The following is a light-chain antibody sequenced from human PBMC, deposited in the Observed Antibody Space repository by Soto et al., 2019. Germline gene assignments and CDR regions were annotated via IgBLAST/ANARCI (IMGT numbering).Light chain of an antibody. CDR2: GAS. J-gene: IGKJ1*01. CDR1: QSVGTY. Sequence: EIVMTQSPATLSVSPGERATLSCKASQSVGTYLAWYQQKPGQAPRLLIYGASTRATGVPARFSGGGSGTEFTLTISGLQSEDFAIYHCQQYDNLPPWTFGQGTKVEIK. V-gene: IGKV3-15*01. CDR3: QQYDNLPPWT.